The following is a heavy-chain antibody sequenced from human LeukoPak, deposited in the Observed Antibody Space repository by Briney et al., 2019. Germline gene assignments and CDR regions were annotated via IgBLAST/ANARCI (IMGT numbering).Heavy chain of an antibody. J-gene: IGHJ2*01. V-gene: IGHV3-23*01. Sequence: GGSPRLSCAASGFTFITYTMSWVRQAPGKGLEWVSSISGSGGSTYYADSVKGRFTISRDNSKNTLYLQMNSLRAEDTAVYYCAKDGVPGWYFDLWGRGTLVTVSS. CDR1: GFTFITYT. CDR2: ISGSGGST. CDR3: AKDGVPGWYFDL. D-gene: IGHD3-16*01.